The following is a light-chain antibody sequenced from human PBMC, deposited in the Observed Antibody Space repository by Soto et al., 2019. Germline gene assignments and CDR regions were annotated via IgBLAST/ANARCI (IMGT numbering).Light chain of an antibody. CDR3: CLEV. CDR1: SSDVGGYNY. Sequence: QSALTQPRSVSGSPGQSVTISCTGTSSDVGGYNYVSWYQQHPGKAPKLMIYDVSKRPSGVPDRFSGSKSGNTASLTISGLQAEDEADYYCCLEVLGTGTKLTVL. V-gene: IGLV2-11*01. CDR2: DVS. J-gene: IGLJ1*01.